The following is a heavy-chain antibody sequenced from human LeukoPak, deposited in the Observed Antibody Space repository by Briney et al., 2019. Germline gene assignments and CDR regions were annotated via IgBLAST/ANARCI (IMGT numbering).Heavy chain of an antibody. J-gene: IGHJ6*04. D-gene: IGHD5-12*01. CDR2: INLNSGGT. CDR3: ARGGYLSFGPSSYYYGMEV. V-gene: IGHV1-2*04. Sequence: ASVKVSCKASGYTFTGYYMHWVRQAPGQGLEWMGWINLNSGGTNYAQKFQGWVTMTRDTSISTAYMELSRLRSDDTAVYYCARGGYLSFGPSSYYYGMEVGGKGPTVTVSS. CDR1: GYTFTGYY.